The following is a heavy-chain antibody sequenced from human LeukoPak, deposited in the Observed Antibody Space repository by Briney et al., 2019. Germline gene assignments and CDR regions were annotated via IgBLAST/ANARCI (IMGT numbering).Heavy chain of an antibody. D-gene: IGHD1-1*01. CDR3: ARLRTTGTFDY. Sequence: GGSLRLSCAASGFTFSSYAMHWVRQAPGKGLEWVTVISYDGSNKYYADSVKGRFTISRDNAKNSLYLQMNSLRAEDTALYYCARLRTTGTFDYWGQGTLVTVSS. CDR2: ISYDGSNK. V-gene: IGHV3-30-3*01. J-gene: IGHJ4*02. CDR1: GFTFSSYA.